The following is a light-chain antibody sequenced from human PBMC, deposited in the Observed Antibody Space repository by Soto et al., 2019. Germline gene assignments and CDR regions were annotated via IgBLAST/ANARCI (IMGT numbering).Light chain of an antibody. CDR3: QHRMNWPLT. Sequence: EIVLTQSPGTLSLSPGERATLSCRASQSVSSSYLAWYQQKPGQAPKLLIFGASIRATDIPDRFSGSGSGTDFTLTISRLEPADFAVYYCQHRMNWPLTFGQGTRLEIK. CDR2: GAS. CDR1: QSVSSSY. V-gene: IGKV3D-20*02. J-gene: IGKJ5*01.